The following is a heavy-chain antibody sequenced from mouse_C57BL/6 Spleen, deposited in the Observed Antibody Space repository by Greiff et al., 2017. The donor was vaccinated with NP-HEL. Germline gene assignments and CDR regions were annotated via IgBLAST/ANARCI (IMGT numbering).Heavy chain of an antibody. V-gene: IGHV3-6*01. D-gene: IGHD2-3*01. Sequence: EVKLQESGPGLVNPSQSLSLSCSVTGYSITSGYYWNWIRQFPGNKLEWMGYISYDGSNNYNPSLKNRISITRDTSTNQFFLKLNSVTTEDTATYYCARGRIYDGYSFAYWGQGTLVTVSA. CDR1: GYSITSGYY. CDR2: ISYDGSN. CDR3: ARGRIYDGYSFAY. J-gene: IGHJ3*01.